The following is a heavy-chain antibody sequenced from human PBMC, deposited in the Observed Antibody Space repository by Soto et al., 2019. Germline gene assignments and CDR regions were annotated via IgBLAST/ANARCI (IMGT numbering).Heavy chain of an antibody. V-gene: IGHV4-31*03. Sequence: SETLSLTCTVSGGSISSGGYYWSWIRQHPGKGLEWIGYIYYSGSTYYNPSLKSRVTISVDTSKNQFSLKLGSVTAADTAVYYCARDFIRYYDFWSGYFDYWGQGTLVTVSS. J-gene: IGHJ4*02. CDR1: GGSISSGGYY. D-gene: IGHD3-3*01. CDR2: IYYSGST. CDR3: ARDFIRYYDFWSGYFDY.